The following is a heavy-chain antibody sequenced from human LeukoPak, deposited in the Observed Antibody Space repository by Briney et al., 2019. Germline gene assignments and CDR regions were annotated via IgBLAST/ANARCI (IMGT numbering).Heavy chain of an antibody. V-gene: IGHV4-39*01. Sequence: SETLSLTCTVSGGSIGSSSYYWGWIRQPPGKGLEWIGSIYYSGSTYYNPSLKSRVTISVDTSKNQFSLKLSSVTAADTAVYYCALLKGYYDNWGQGTLVTVSS. CDR2: IYYSGST. J-gene: IGHJ4*02. CDR3: ALLKGYYDN. CDR1: GGSIGSSSYY. D-gene: IGHD2-15*01.